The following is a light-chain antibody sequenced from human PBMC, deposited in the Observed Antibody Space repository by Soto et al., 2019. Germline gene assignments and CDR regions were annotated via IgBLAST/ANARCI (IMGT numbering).Light chain of an antibody. V-gene: IGKV3-20*01. CDR2: GAS. CDR3: QQYGSSHT. Sequence: EIVSTQSPGTLSLSPGERATLSCRASQSVSSSYLAWYQQKPGQAPRLLIYGASSRATGIPDRFSGSGSGTDFTLTISRLEPEDFAVYYCQQYGSSHTFGGGTKVEIK. CDR1: QSVSSSY. J-gene: IGKJ4*01.